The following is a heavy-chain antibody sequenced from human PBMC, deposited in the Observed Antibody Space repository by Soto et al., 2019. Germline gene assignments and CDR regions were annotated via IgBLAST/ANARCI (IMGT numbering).Heavy chain of an antibody. CDR1: GFTLSSYW. J-gene: IGHJ6*02. CDR2: IKQDGSEK. Sequence: EVQVVESGGGLVQPGGSVRLSCAASGFTLSSYWMSWVRQAPGKGLEWVGNIKQDGSEKYHVDSVKGRFTISRDNAKNSLYLQMNSLRAEDTAVYYCARGREVPDYFGLDVWGQGTTVTVSS. CDR3: ARGREVPDYFGLDV. V-gene: IGHV3-7*03.